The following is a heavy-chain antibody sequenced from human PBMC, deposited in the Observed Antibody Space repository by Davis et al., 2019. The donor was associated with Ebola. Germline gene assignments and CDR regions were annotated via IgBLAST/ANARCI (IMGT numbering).Heavy chain of an antibody. CDR3: ARDRVTIFGVVIISYGMNV. V-gene: IGHV1-3*01. CDR2: INAGNGNT. D-gene: IGHD3-3*01. CDR1: GYTFTSYA. Sequence: ASVKVSCKASGYTFTSYAMHWVRQAPGQRLEWMGWINAGNGNTKYSQKFQGRVTITRDTSASTAYMELSSLRSEDTAVYYCARDRVTIFGVVIISYGMNVWGQGTTVTVSS. J-gene: IGHJ6*02.